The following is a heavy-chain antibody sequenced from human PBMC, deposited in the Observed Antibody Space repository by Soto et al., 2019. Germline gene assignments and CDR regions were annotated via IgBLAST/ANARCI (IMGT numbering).Heavy chain of an antibody. Sequence: SVEVTFKACGGTFSSYPNMWVRQAPGQGLEWMGRIIPILGIANYEQKFQGRVTITADKSTSTAYMELSSLSSEDTAVYYCATTPPVSYWGQGTLVTVSS. V-gene: IGHV1-69*02. CDR2: IIPILGIA. CDR3: ATTPPVSY. J-gene: IGHJ4*02. D-gene: IGHD3-16*01. CDR1: GGTFSSYP.